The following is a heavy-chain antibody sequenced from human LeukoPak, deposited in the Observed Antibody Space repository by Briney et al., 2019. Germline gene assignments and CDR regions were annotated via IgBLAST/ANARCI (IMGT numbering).Heavy chain of an antibody. V-gene: IGHV4-59*11. CDR1: TDSISSHY. Sequence: SETLSLTCAVSTDSISSHYWSWIRQPPGKGLEWIGYISYIGSTNYNPSLKSRVTISIDTSKNQFSLKLRSVTAADTAVCYCARDLITVTKGFDIWGQGTMVSVSS. D-gene: IGHD4-17*01. CDR2: ISYIGST. CDR3: ARDLITVTKGFDI. J-gene: IGHJ3*02.